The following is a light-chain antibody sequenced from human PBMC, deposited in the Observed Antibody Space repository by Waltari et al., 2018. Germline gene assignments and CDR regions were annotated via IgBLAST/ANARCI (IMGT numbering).Light chain of an antibody. CDR2: DVD. Sequence: QSALTQPRSVSGSPGQSVTLSCTGTNSDVGPSNYVSWYQQRPGKAPKLVIYDVDKRPSGVPDRFSGSKAGNTASLTISGLQTDDEADYYCCSYAGRYTSVFGGGTKVTVL. V-gene: IGLV2-11*01. CDR1: NSDVGPSNY. J-gene: IGLJ2*01. CDR3: CSYAGRYTSV.